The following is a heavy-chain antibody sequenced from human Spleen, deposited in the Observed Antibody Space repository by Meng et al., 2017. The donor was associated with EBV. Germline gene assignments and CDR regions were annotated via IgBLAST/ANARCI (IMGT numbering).Heavy chain of an antibody. V-gene: IGHV2-5*02. D-gene: IGHD5-18*01. CDR1: GFSLSTSGVG. J-gene: IGHJ4*02. Sequence: QFTLKESCPPLVKPTQTRALTCTFSGFSLSTSGVGVGWIRQPPGKALECLALIYWDDDKRYSPSLKSRLTITKDTSKNQVVLTMTNMDPVDTATYYCAHSGYSYGFDYWGQGTLVTVSS. CDR3: AHSGYSYGFDY. CDR2: IYWDDDK.